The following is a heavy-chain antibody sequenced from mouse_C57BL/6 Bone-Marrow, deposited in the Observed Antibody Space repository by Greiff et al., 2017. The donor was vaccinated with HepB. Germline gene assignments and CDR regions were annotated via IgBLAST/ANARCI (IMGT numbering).Heavy chain of an antibody. Sequence: VQLQQPGAELVRPGSSVKLSCKASGYTFTSYWMDWVKQRPGQGLEWIGNIYPSDSETHYNQKFKDKATLTVDKSSSTAYMQLSSLTSEDSAVYYCARSGDYDDYWGQGTTLTVSS. D-gene: IGHD2-4*01. CDR2: IYPSDSET. V-gene: IGHV1-61*01. CDR1: GYTFTSYW. CDR3: ARSGDYDDY. J-gene: IGHJ2*01.